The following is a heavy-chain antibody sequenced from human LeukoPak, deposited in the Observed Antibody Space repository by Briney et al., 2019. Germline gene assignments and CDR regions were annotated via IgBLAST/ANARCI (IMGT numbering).Heavy chain of an antibody. CDR3: VRGYSFGPYGMDV. CDR2: ISDSGGST. J-gene: IGHJ6*04. Sequence: GGSLRLSCSASGFPFSSYAMQWVRQAPGKGLEYVSAISDSGGSTYYADSVKGRFTISRDNSKNTLYLQMSSLRAEDTAVYFCVRGYSFGPYGMDVWVEGTTVTVSS. V-gene: IGHV3-64D*09. D-gene: IGHD2-15*01. CDR1: GFPFSSYA.